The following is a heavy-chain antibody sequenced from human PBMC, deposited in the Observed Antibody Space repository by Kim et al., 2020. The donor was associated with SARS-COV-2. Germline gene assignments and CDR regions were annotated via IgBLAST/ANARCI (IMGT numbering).Heavy chain of an antibody. Sequence: GGRTSYAQKVQGRVTMTRDTSTSTVYMELSSLRSEDTAVYYCVWSSWYFDLWGRGTLVTVSS. D-gene: IGHD3-16*01. CDR3: VWSSWYFDL. CDR2: GGRT. J-gene: IGHJ2*01. V-gene: IGHV1-46*01.